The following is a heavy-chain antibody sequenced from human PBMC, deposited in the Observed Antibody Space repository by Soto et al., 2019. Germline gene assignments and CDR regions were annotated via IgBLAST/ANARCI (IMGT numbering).Heavy chain of an antibody. D-gene: IGHD2-21*01. J-gene: IGHJ6*02. CDR1: GYSFTSYW. Sequence: PGDAMKISCKGSGYSFTSYWIGWVRQMPGKGLEWMGIIYPGDSDTRYSPSFQGQVTISADKSISTAYLQWSSLKASDTAMYYCARYGVGANSFYYYHGMDVWGQGTTVIVSS. V-gene: IGHV5-51*01. CDR2: IYPGDSDT. CDR3: ARYGVGANSFYYYHGMDV.